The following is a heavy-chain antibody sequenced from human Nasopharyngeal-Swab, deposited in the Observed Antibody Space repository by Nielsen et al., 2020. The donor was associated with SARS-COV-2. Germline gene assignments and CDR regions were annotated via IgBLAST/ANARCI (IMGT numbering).Heavy chain of an antibody. V-gene: IGHV1-69*02. CDR3: ARSNPAGYYGMDV. J-gene: IGHJ6*02. D-gene: IGHD1-14*01. Sequence: WVRQAPGQGLEWMGRIIPILGIANYAQKFHGRVTITADKSTSTAYMELSSLRSEDTAVYYCARSNPAGYYGMDVWGQGTTVTVSS. CDR2: IIPILGIA.